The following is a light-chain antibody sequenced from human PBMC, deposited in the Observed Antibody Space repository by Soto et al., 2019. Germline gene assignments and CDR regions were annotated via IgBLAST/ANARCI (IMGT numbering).Light chain of an antibody. J-gene: IGKJ3*01. V-gene: IGKV1-9*01. CDR1: QGISSY. CDR2: AAS. CDR3: QQLNSYPQVFT. Sequence: DIQLTQSPSSLSASVGDRVTITCRASQGISSYLAWYQQKPGKAPKLLIYAASTLQSGVPSRFSGSGSETEFTLTISSLQHEDYATYYCQQLNSYPQVFTFGPGTKVDIK.